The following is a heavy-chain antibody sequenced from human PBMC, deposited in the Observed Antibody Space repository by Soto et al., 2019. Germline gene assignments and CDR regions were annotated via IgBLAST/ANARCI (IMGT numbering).Heavy chain of an antibody. Sequence: GGSLRLSCTASGFTFGDYAMSWFRQAPGKGLEWVGFIRSKAYGGTTEYAASVKGRFTISRDDSKSIAYLQMNSLKTEDTAVYYCTRSPYDFWSGYYLFFDYWGQGTLVTVSS. CDR2: IRSKAYGGTT. CDR1: GFTFGDYA. V-gene: IGHV3-49*03. J-gene: IGHJ4*02. D-gene: IGHD3-3*01. CDR3: TRSPYDFWSGYYLFFDY.